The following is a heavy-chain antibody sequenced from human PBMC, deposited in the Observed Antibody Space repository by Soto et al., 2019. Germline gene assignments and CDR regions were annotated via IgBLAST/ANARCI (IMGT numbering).Heavy chain of an antibody. Sequence: ASVKVSCKASGYIFSGYYIHWLRQAPGQGLEWVGWINPKTGGTKYTQKFQGRVTMTRDTSSSTAYMELSSLTSDDTAVYYCARDEIQLWFEGPPYDYWGQGTLVTVSS. CDR1: GYIFSGYY. J-gene: IGHJ4*02. D-gene: IGHD5-18*01. CDR2: INPKTGGT. V-gene: IGHV1-2*02. CDR3: ARDEIQLWFEGPPYDY.